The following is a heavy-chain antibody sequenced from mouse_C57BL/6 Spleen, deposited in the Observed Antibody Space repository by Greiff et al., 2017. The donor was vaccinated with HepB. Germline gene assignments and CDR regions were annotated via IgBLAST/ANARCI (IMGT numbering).Heavy chain of an antibody. V-gene: IGHV1-18*01. D-gene: IGHD1-1*01. CDR2: INPNNGGT. J-gene: IGHJ1*03. CDR1: GYTFTDYN. CDR3: ARYDDGSSYGYFDV. Sequence: VQLQQSGPELVKPGASVKIPCKASGYTFTDYNMDWVKQSHGKSLEWIGDINPNNGGTIYNQKFKGKATLTVDKSSSTAYMELRSLTSEDTAVYYWARYDDGSSYGYFDVWGTGTTVTVSS.